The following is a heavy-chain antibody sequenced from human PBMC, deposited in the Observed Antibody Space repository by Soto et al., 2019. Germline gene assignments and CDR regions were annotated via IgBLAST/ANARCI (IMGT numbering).Heavy chain of an antibody. CDR2: IAYDGSNK. CDR3: AKDQGCSGGSCYPWYFDY. CDR1: GFTFSSYG. V-gene: IGHV3-30*18. Sequence: QVQLVESGGGVVQPGRSLRLSCAASGFTFSSYGMHWVRQAPGKGLEWVAVIAYDGSNKYYADSVKGRFTISRDNSKNMLYLQMNSLRAEDTAVYYCAKDQGCSGGSCYPWYFDYWGQGTLVTVSS. D-gene: IGHD2-15*01. J-gene: IGHJ4*02.